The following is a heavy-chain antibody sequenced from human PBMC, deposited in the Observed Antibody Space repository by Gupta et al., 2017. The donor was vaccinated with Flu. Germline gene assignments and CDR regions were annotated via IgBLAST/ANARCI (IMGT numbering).Heavy chain of an antibody. V-gene: IGHV3-15*01. J-gene: IGHJ4*02. D-gene: IGHD5-12*01. Sequence: TDYAAPVKGRFSISRDDSGNRLYLQMTSLKTEDTAVYYCATDNTGYDSAPYFDHWGQGTLVTVSS. CDR2: T. CDR3: ATDNTGYDSAPYFDH.